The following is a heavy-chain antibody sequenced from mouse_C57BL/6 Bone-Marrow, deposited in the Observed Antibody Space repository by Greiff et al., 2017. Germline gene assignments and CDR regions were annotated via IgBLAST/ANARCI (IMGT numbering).Heavy chain of an antibody. CDR2: IYPGSGST. D-gene: IGHD2-1*01. Sequence: QVQLQQPGAELVKPGASVKMSCKASGYTFTSYWITWVKQRPGQGLEWIGDIYPGSGSTNYNEKFKSKATLTVDTSSSKAYMQLSSLTSEDSAVYYCARADGNYTWYYFDYWGQGTTLTVSS. V-gene: IGHV1-55*01. CDR1: GYTFTSYW. CDR3: ARADGNYTWYYFDY. J-gene: IGHJ2*01.